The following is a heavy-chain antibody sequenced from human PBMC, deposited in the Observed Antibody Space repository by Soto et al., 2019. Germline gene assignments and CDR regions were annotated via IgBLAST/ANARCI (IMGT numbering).Heavy chain of an antibody. V-gene: IGHV3-53*04. J-gene: IGHJ6*02. D-gene: IGHD2-15*01. Sequence: EVQLVECEGDLVQPGRSLRLSCAAAGLTVSSNYMSWVHQAPGKGLEWVSVIYSGGSTYYADSVKGRFTISRHNSKNTLYLQMNSLRAEDTAVYYCARSMRSGGSMDVWGQGTTVTVSS. CDR3: ARSMRSGGSMDV. CDR2: IYSGGST. CDR1: GLTVSSNY.